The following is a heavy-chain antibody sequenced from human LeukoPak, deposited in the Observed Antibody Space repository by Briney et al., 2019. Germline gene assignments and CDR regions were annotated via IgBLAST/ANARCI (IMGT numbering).Heavy chain of an antibody. CDR1: GFSFSNHG. J-gene: IGHJ5*02. V-gene: IGHV3-33*01. D-gene: IGHD2-21*01. CDR3: AREIALRLGYWFDP. CDR2: IWYDGTKT. Sequence: GGSLRLSCAASGFSFSNHGMHWVRQAPGKGLEWVAVIWYDGTKTYYADSVKGRFTISRDNSKNTVYLQVSSLRAEDTAVYYCAREIALRLGYWFDPWGQGTLVTVSS.